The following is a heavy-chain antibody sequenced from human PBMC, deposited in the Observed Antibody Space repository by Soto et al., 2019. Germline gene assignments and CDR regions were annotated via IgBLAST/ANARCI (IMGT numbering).Heavy chain of an antibody. CDR3: ARGHVDTAMVFVYYGMDV. CDR2: INHSGST. J-gene: IGHJ6*02. D-gene: IGHD5-18*01. Sequence: PSETLSLTCAVYGGSFSGYYWSWIRQPPWKGLEWIGEINHSGSTNYNPSLKSRVTISVDTSKNQFSLKLSSVTAADTAVYYCARGHVDTAMVFVYYGMDVWGQGTTVTVSS. V-gene: IGHV4-34*01. CDR1: GGSFSGYY.